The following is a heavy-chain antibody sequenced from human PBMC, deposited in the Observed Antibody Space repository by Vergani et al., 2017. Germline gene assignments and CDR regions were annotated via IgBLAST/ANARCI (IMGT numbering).Heavy chain of an antibody. J-gene: IGHJ5*02. CDR2: INHSGST. Sequence: QVQLQQWGAGLLKPSETLSLTCAVYGGSFSGYYWSWIRQPPGKGLEWIGEINHSGSTNYNPSLKSRVTISVDTSKNQFSLKLSSVTAADTAVYYCARGSGKYYYDSSGYWKGTWFDPWGQGTLVTVSS. D-gene: IGHD3-22*01. CDR3: ARGSGKYYYDSSGYWKGTWFDP. V-gene: IGHV4-34*01. CDR1: GGSFSGYY.